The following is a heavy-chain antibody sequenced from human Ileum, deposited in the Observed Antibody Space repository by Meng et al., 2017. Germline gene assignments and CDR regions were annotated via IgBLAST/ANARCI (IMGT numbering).Heavy chain of an antibody. CDR3: ARYGNLGY. CDR2: IKPDGTEG. Sequence: GESLKISCAASGFTFSSSWMSWVRQAPGKGLEWVANIKPDGTEGYYVDSVKGRFTISRDNAKNSLFLQMNSLRAEDTAVYFCARYGNLGYWGQGTLVTGSS. D-gene: IGHD1-14*01. V-gene: IGHV3-7*01. J-gene: IGHJ4*02. CDR1: GFTFSSSW.